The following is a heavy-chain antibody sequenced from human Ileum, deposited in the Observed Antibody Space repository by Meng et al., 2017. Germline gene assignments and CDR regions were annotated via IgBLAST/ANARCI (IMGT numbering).Heavy chain of an antibody. V-gene: IGHV4-61*08. CDR2: AST. CDR3: ARDHMGSLDY. D-gene: IGHD1-26*01. Sequence: QWHLQASGPGLVRPSETLSLICTVSGGSVSRAGYQWGWIRQPPGKGLEWIGYASTNYNPSLKSRVTISLDTSRNQFSLSLSSVTAADTAVYYCARDHMGSLDYWGQGILVTVSS. J-gene: IGHJ4*02. CDR1: GGSVSRAGYQ.